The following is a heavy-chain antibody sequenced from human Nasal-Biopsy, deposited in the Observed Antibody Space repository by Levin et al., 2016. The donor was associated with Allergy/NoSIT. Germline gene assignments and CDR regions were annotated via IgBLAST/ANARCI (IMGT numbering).Heavy chain of an antibody. D-gene: IGHD1-26*01. V-gene: IGHV4-59*08. Sequence: SETLSLTCTVSGGSISIYYWNWIRQPPGKGLEWIGYIYYSGSAYYNPSLKSRVTMSVDTSKNQFSLRLNSVTAADTAVYYCARRKPSGSYYDFDYWGQGNLVTVSS. CDR2: IYYSGSA. CDR1: GGSISIYY. J-gene: IGHJ4*02. CDR3: ARRKPSGSYYDFDY.